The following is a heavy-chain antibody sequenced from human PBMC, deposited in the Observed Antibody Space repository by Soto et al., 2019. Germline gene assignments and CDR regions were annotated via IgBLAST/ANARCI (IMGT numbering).Heavy chain of an antibody. D-gene: IGHD3-3*01. V-gene: IGHV2-5*02. CDR2: IYWDEDK. J-gene: IGHJ4*02. CDR3: AHRVLRTVFGLVTTTAIYFDS. CDR1: GVSLTTSGVG. Sequence: QITLNESGPTQVKPRQTLTLTCTFSGVSLTTSGVGVGWIRQSPGKAPEWLALIYWDEDKRYSPSLKSRLTITKDTAKNQVVLTIADLDPADTATYYCAHRVLRTVFGLVTTTAIYFDSWGQGTPVAVSS.